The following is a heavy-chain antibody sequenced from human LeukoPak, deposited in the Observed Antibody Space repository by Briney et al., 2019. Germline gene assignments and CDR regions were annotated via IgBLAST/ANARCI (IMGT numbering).Heavy chain of an antibody. D-gene: IGHD2-2*01. J-gene: IGHJ4*02. CDR1: GGSISSGGYS. CDR3: ARGVPAVVTNYFDY. V-gene: IGHV4-30-2*01. Sequence: SETLSLTCAVSGGSISSGGYSWSWIRQPPGKGLEWIGYIYDSGSKYYNPSLKSRVTISVDKSKNQFSLNLSSVTAADTAVYYCARGVPAVVTNYFDYWGQGTLVTVSS. CDR2: IYDSGSK.